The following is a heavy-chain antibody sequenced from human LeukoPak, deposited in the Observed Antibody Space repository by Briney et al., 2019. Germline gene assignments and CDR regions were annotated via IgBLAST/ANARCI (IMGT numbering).Heavy chain of an antibody. Sequence: ASVTVSCKASGYTFTSYGISWVRQAPGQGREWMGWISAYNGNTNYAQKLQGRVTITTDTSTSTAYMELRSLRSDDTAVYYCASTDTYDILTGTNWGQGTLVTVSS. CDR2: ISAYNGNT. V-gene: IGHV1-18*01. CDR3: ASTDTYDILTGTN. CDR1: GYTFTSYG. J-gene: IGHJ4*02. D-gene: IGHD3-9*01.